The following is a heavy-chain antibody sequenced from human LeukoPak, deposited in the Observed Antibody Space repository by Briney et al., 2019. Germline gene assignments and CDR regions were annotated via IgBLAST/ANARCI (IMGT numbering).Heavy chain of an antibody. CDR3: AYGKYYFDY. Sequence: GPLKTSCRRCGYRFTSKWIDRVRQMPGKGLEWMGIIYPGDSDTRYSPSFQGQVTILADKSISTAYLQWSSLRASDTAIYFCAYGKYYFDYWGQGTLVTVSS. CDR1: GYRFTSKW. D-gene: IGHD3-16*01. J-gene: IGHJ4*02. V-gene: IGHV5-51*01. CDR2: IYPGDSDT.